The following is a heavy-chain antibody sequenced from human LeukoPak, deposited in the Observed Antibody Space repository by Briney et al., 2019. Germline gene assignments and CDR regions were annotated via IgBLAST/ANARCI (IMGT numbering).Heavy chain of an antibody. V-gene: IGHV1-8*01. D-gene: IGHD2-2*01. J-gene: IGHJ4*02. CDR1: GYTFTSYD. CDR3: ARASSHDCSSTSCSSIFDY. CDR2: MNPNSGNT. Sequence: ASVKVSCKASGYTFTSYDINWVRQATGQGLEWMGWMNPNSGNTGYAQKFQGRVTMTRNTSISTAYMELSSLRSEDTAVYYCARASSHDCSSTSCSSIFDYWGQGTLVTVSS.